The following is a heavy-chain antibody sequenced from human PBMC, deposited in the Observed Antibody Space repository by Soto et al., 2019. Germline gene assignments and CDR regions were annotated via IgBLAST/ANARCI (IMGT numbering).Heavy chain of an antibody. J-gene: IGHJ6*02. D-gene: IGHD3-22*01. CDR3: ARSASPRDSSGYYYVNWRGWFYYGMDV. CDR1: GYTFTRSG. CDR2: ISSYNGDT. V-gene: IGHV1-18*01. Sequence: GASVKVSCKASGYTFTRSGISWVRQAPGQGPEWMGWISSYNGDTNYAQTFQGRVTMTRDTSTSTVYMELSSLRSEDTAVYYCARSASPRDSSGYYYVNWRGWFYYGMDVWGQGTTVTVSS.